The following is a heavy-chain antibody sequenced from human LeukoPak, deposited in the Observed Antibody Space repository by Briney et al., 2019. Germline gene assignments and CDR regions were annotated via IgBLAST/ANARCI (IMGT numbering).Heavy chain of an antibody. Sequence: GASVKVSCKASGGTFSSYAISWVRQAPGQGLEWMGGIIPIFGTANYAQKFQDRVTITADESTSTAYMELSSLRSEDTAVYYCARDRVGSSSSGPARLDYWGQGTLVTVSS. V-gene: IGHV1-69*01. D-gene: IGHD6-6*01. CDR3: ARDRVGSSSSGPARLDY. J-gene: IGHJ4*02. CDR2: IIPIFGTA. CDR1: GGTFSSYA.